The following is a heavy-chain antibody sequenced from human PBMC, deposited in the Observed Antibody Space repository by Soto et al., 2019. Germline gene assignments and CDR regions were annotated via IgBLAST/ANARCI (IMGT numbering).Heavy chain of an antibody. V-gene: IGHV4-28*01. J-gene: IGHJ4*02. CDR2: IYYSGTT. D-gene: IGHD1-26*01. Sequence: PSETLSLTWAVSGYSIRSSNWWGWIRQPPGKGLEWIGYIYYSGTTYYNPSLKSRVTMSVDTSKNQFSLKLTSVTAVDTAVYYYARREIQGPIDYWGQGTLVTVSS. CDR1: GYSIRSSNW. CDR3: ARREIQGPIDY.